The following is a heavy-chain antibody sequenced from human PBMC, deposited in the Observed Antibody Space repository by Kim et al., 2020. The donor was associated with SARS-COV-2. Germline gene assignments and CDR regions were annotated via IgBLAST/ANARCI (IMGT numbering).Heavy chain of an antibody. CDR2: INPNSGGT. D-gene: IGHD3-3*01. CDR3: ARDLPPEVTIFGVVIREYYFVY. J-gene: IGHJ4*02. CDR1: GYTFTGYY. V-gene: IGHV1-2*06. Sequence: ASVKVSCKAXGYTFTGYYMHWVRQAPGQGLEWMGRINPNSGGTNYAQKFQGRVTMTRDTSISTAYMELSRLRSDDTAVYYCARDLPPEVTIFGVVIREYYFVYWGQGTLVTVSS.